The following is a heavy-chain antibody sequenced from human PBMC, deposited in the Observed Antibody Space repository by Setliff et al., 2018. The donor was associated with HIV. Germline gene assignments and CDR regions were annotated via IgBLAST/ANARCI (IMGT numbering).Heavy chain of an antibody. D-gene: IGHD4-17*01. CDR3: ARAAAGNTGPFDL. CDR2: IYISGST. CDR1: GGSISSYY. V-gene: IGHV4-4*07. Sequence: SETLSLTCTVSGGSISSYYWSWIRQPAGKGLEWIGHIYISGSTNYNPSFNSRVTMSVDTSKNQFSLRLTSVTASDTAVYYCARAAAGNTGPFDLWGQGSPVTVSS. J-gene: IGHJ4*02.